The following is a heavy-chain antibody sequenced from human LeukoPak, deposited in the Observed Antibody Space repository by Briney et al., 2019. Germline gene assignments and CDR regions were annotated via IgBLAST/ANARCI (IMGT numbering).Heavy chain of an antibody. CDR3: ARQGRHYYYMDV. Sequence: SETLSLTCAVSGYSISSGYYWGWIRPPPGKGLEGIGSIYHSGSTYYNPSLKSRVTISVDTSKNQFSLKLSSVTAADTAVYYCARQGRHYYYMDVWGKGTTVTVSS. D-gene: IGHD6-6*01. CDR2: IYHSGST. V-gene: IGHV4-38-2*01. J-gene: IGHJ6*03. CDR1: GYSISSGYY.